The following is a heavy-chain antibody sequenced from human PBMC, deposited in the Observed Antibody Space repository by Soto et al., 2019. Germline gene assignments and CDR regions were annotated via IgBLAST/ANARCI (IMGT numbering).Heavy chain of an antibody. V-gene: IGHV1-3*01. D-gene: IGHD3-22*01. J-gene: IGHJ4*02. CDR2: INAGNGHT. CDR1: KYTFTNYA. CDR3: ARGERYYYDSSGYFGFDY. Sequence: QVQLVQSGAEVKKPGASVKVSCKASKYTFTNYAIHWVRQAPGQRLEWMGWINAGNGHTKYSQKFQARVTITRDTYASTADMELSSLRSEDTAVYYCARGERYYYDSSGYFGFDYWGQGTLVTVSS.